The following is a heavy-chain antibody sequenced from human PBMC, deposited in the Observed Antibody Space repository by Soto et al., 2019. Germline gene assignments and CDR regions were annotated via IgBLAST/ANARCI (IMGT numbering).Heavy chain of an antibody. V-gene: IGHV3-11*01. CDR1: GYSFTSY. Sequence: GGSLKISLNGSGYSFTSYMSWSRRAPGKGREWVSYISSSCSTIYYPASVKGRFTISRDNAKNTLYLQMNSLRAEDTAVYSCARFVRRGNGATDFDYWGQGTLVTVSS. J-gene: IGHJ4*02. CDR2: ISSSCSTI. CDR3: ARFVRRGNGATDFDY. D-gene: IGHD2-15*01.